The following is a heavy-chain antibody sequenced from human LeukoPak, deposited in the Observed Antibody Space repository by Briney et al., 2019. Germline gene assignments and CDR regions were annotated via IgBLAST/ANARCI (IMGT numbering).Heavy chain of an antibody. CDR2: IYSSGNT. J-gene: IGHJ5*02. CDR1: GGSISSSSYY. Sequence: SEALSLTCTVSGGSISSSSYYWGWIRQPPGKGLEWIGSIYSSGNTSYNPSLQSRVTISVDTSKNQFYLKLSSVTAADTVVYYCARDPLTTVIGFDPWGQRTLVTVSS. V-gene: IGHV4-39*07. CDR3: ARDPLTTVIGFDP. D-gene: IGHD4-11*01.